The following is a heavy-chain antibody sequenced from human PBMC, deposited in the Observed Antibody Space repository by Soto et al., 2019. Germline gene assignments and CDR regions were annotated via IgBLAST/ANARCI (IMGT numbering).Heavy chain of an antibody. J-gene: IGHJ4*02. CDR3: MVYAIVEYYFDY. Sequence: PGGSLRLSCAASGFTFSSYAMHWVRQAPGKGLEWVAVISYDGSNKYYADSVKGRFTISRDNSKNTLYLQMNSLRAEDTAVYYCMVYAIVEYYFDYWGQGTLVTVSS. V-gene: IGHV3-30-3*01. D-gene: IGHD2-8*01. CDR1: GFTFSSYA. CDR2: ISYDGSNK.